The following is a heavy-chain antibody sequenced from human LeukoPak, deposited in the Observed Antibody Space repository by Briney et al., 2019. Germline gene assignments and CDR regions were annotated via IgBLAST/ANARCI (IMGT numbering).Heavy chain of an antibody. CDR3: ARDPYGSGSYRGGDDAFDI. D-gene: IGHD3-10*01. CDR2: IYHSGST. Sequence: PSETLSLTCTVSGYSISSGYYWGWIRQPPGKGLEWIGSIYHSGSTYYNPSLKSRVTISVDTSKNQFSLKLSSVTAADTAVYYCARDPYGSGSYRGGDDAFDIWGQGTMVTVSS. V-gene: IGHV4-38-2*02. J-gene: IGHJ3*02. CDR1: GYSISSGYY.